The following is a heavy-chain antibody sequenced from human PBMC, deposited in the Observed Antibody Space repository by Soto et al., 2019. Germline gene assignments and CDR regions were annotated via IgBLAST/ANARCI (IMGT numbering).Heavy chain of an antibody. CDR2: IYHSGST. CDR1: GGSISSSNR. D-gene: IGHD6-13*01. Sequence: SETLSLTCAVSGGSISSSNRWSWVRQPPGKGLEWIGEIYHSGSTNYNPSLKSRVTISVDKSKNQFSLKLSSVTAADTAVYYCARLEAAVLGVNYYYYGMDVWGQGTTVT. V-gene: IGHV4-4*02. CDR3: ARLEAAVLGVNYYYYGMDV. J-gene: IGHJ6*02.